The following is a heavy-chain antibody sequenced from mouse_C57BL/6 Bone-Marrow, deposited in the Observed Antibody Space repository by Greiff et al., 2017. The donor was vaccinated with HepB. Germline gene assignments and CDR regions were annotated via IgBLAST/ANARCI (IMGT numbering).Heavy chain of an antibody. V-gene: IGHV5-4*01. Sequence: EVKLVESGGGLVKPGGSLKLSCAASGFTFSSYAISWVRQTPEKRLEWVATISDGGSYTYYPDNVKGRFTISRDNAKNNLYLQMSHLKSEDTAMYYCARDSSPWFAYWGQGTLVTVSA. CDR2: ISDGGSYT. CDR3: ARDSSPWFAY. J-gene: IGHJ3*01. D-gene: IGHD1-1*01. CDR1: GFTFSSYA.